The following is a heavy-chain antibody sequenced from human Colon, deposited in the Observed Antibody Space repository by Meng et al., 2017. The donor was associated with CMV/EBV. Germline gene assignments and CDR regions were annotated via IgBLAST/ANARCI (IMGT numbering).Heavy chain of an antibody. D-gene: IGHD3-10*01. J-gene: IGHJ6*02. CDR1: GFTFSSYE. V-gene: IGHV3-48*03. CDR3: ARDWFGGGQYYGMDV. CDR2: ISSGGHTI. Sequence: GGSLRLSCVGSGFTFSSYEMNWVRQAPGKGLEWVAYISSGGHTINYADSVKGRFTISRDNAKNSLYLQMNSLRAEDTAVYYCARDWFGGGQYYGMDVWGQGTAVTVSS.